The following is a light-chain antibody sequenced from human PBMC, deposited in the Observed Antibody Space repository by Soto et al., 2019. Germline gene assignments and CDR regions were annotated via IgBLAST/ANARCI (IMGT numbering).Light chain of an antibody. V-gene: IGKV1-9*01. J-gene: IGKJ4*01. Sequence: MQLAQSPSFLSGSVGDRVIVAGRASRGIGSCLAWYQQKPGKGPNLLIYAASTLQSGVPSRFSGSGSGTEYTLTISSMQPGDFATYYCHQLNDYPLTFGGGTKVDIK. CDR3: HQLNDYPLT. CDR1: RGIGSC. CDR2: AAS.